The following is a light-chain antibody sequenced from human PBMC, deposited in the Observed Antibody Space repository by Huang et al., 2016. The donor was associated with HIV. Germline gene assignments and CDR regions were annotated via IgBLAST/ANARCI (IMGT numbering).Light chain of an antibody. J-gene: IGKJ1*01. CDR1: QSISSW. CDR2: DAS. V-gene: IGKV1-5*01. Sequence: DIQMTQSPSTLSASVGDRVTITCRASQSISSWLAWYQQKPGKAPKLLIYDASSLESGVPSTFSGSGYGTEFTLTISSPQPDNFATYYCQQYNSYPWTFGQGTKVEIK. CDR3: QQYNSYPWT.